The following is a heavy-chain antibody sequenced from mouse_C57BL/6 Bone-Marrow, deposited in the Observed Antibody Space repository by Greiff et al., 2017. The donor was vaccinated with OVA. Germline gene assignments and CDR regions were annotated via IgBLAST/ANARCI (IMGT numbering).Heavy chain of an antibody. CDR3: ARHGSSSYFDY. D-gene: IGHD1-1*01. V-gene: IGHV5-12*01. J-gene: IGHJ2*01. CDR1: GFTFSDYY. CDR2: ISNCGGST. Sequence: EVQLVESGGGLVQPGGSLKLSCAASGFTFSDYYMYWVLQTPEKSLEWVAYISNCGGSTYYPDTVKGRVTISRDNAKNTLYLQMSRLKSEDTAMYYCARHGSSSYFDYWGQGTTLTVSS.